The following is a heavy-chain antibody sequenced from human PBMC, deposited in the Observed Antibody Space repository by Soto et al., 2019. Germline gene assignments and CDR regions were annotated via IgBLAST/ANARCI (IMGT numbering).Heavy chain of an antibody. CDR2: IIPIFGTA. J-gene: IGHJ5*02. D-gene: IGHD2-2*01. V-gene: IGHV1-69*01. CDR3: ARVEVVVVPARDNWFDP. Sequence: QVQLVQSGAEVKKPGSSVKVSCKASGGTFSSYAISWVRQAPGQGLEWMGGIIPIFGTANYAQKFQGRVTITVDESTSTAYMELSSLRSEDTAVYYCARVEVVVVPARDNWFDPWGQGTLVTVSS. CDR1: GGTFSSYA.